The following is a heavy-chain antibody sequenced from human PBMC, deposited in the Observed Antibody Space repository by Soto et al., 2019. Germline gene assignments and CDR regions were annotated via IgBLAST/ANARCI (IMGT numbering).Heavy chain of an antibody. Sequence: PSVKVSCKASGFTFTSSAVQWVRQARGQRLERIGWIVVGSGNTNYAQKFQERVTITRDMSTSTAYMELSSLRSEDTAVYYCAAAPHYYDILTGYYSSYYGMDVWGQGTTVTVSS. CDR2: IVVGSGNT. D-gene: IGHD3-9*01. CDR1: GFTFTSSA. J-gene: IGHJ6*02. V-gene: IGHV1-58*01. CDR3: AAAPHYYDILTGYYSSYYGMDV.